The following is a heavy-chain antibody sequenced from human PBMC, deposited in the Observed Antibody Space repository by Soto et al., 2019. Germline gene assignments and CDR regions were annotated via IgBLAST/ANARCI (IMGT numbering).Heavy chain of an antibody. CDR2: IDWDDDK. CDR3: ARSGVDFWSGYLFDY. V-gene: IGHV2-70*01. Sequence: SGPTLVNPTQTLTLTCTFSGVSLSTSGMCVSWIRQPPGKALGWLALIDWDDDKYYSTSLKTRLTISKDSSKNQVVLTMTNMDPVDTATYYCARSGVDFWSGYLFDYWGQGTLVTVSS. D-gene: IGHD3-3*01. CDR1: GVSLSTSGMC. J-gene: IGHJ4*02.